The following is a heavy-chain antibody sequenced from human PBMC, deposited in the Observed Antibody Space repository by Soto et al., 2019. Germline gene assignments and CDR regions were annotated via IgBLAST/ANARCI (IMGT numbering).Heavy chain of an antibody. Sequence: SETLSLTCTVSGGSISSSSYYWGWIRQPPGKGLEWIGSIYYSGSTYYNPSLKSRVTISVDTSKNQFSLKLSSVTAADTAVYYCERLRTNKYYYYYMDVWGKGTTVTVSS. V-gene: IGHV4-39*01. CDR1: GGSISSSSYY. CDR3: ERLRTNKYYYYYMDV. CDR2: IYYSGST. D-gene: IGHD2-8*01. J-gene: IGHJ6*03.